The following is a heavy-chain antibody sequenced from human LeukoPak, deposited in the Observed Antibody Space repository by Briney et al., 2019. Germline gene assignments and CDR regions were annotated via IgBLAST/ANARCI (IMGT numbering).Heavy chain of an antibody. V-gene: IGHV1-8*01. J-gene: IGHJ5*02. CDR1: GYTFTSYD. D-gene: IGHD6-19*01. Sequence: ASVKVSCKASGYTFTSYDINWVRQATGQGLEWMGWMNPNSGNTGYAQKFQGRVTMTRNTSISTAYMELSSLRSEDRAVYYCEREGQQQWLVGHNWFDPWGQGTLVTVSS. CDR2: MNPNSGNT. CDR3: EREGQQQWLVGHNWFDP.